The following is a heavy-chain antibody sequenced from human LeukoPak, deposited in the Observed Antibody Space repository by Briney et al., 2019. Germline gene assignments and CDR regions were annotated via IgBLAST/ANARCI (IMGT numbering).Heavy chain of an antibody. J-gene: IGHJ1*01. D-gene: IGHD2-21*02. CDR2: ISYDGTKE. V-gene: IGHV3-30-3*01. CDR3: ARGGHIVVVTSGVLAEYFQH. CDR1: GLSLSSYA. Sequence: PGGSLRLSCAASGLSLSSYAMHWVRQAPGKGVEWVAIISYDGTKEYYGDSVKGRFTISRDNSKNTVYLQMNSLRAEDTAVYYCARGGHIVVVTSGVLAEYFQHWGQGTLVTVSS.